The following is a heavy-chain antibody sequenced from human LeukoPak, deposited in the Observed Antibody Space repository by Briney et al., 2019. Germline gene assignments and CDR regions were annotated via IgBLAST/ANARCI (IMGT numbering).Heavy chain of an antibody. CDR1: GGSISSYY. D-gene: IGHD4-17*01. Sequence: PSETLSLTCTVSGGSISSYYWSWIRQPPGKGLEWIGYIYYSGSTNYNPSLKSRVTISIDTSKNQFSLKLSSVTAADTAVYYCARGLYGDYGVDYWGQGTLVTVSS. V-gene: IGHV4-59*01. J-gene: IGHJ4*02. CDR3: ARGLYGDYGVDY. CDR2: IYYSGST.